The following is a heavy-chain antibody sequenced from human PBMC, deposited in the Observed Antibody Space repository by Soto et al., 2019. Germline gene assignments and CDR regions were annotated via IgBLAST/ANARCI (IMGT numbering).Heavy chain of an antibody. V-gene: IGHV3-23*01. Sequence: GVSLRLSCAASGFTFSSYAMSWVRQAPGKGLEWVSAISGSGGSTYYADSVKGRFTISRDNSKNTLYLQMNSLRAEDTAVYYCAKDGGDCSSTSCYFDYWGQGTLVTVSS. CDR3: AKDGGDCSSTSCYFDY. J-gene: IGHJ4*02. D-gene: IGHD2-2*01. CDR1: GFTFSSYA. CDR2: ISGSGGST.